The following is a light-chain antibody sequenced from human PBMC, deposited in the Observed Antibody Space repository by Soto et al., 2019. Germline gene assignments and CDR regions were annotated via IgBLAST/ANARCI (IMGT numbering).Light chain of an antibody. J-gene: IGLJ2*01. CDR2: EVN. Sequence: QSVLTQPPSASGSPGQSVTISCTGTSSDVGVYNFVSWYQQHPGKAPKLIIYEVNKRPSGVPDRFSGSKSGNTASLTVSGRQAEDEADYYCSSYAGSNNYVVFGGGTKLTIL. CDR1: SSDVGVYNF. V-gene: IGLV2-8*01. CDR3: SSYAGSNNYVV.